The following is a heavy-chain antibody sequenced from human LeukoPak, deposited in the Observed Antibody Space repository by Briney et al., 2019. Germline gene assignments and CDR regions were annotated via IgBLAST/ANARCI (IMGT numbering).Heavy chain of an antibody. CDR1: GFTVSSNY. CDR2: IYSGGST. D-gene: IGHD3-16*01. Sequence: GGSLRLSCAASGFTVSSNYMSWVRQAPGKGLEWVSVIYSGGSTYYADSVKGIFTISRDNSKNTLYLQMNSLRAEDTAVYYCARDPYDYVWGSSPDYYYGMDVWGQGTTVTVSS. CDR3: ARDPYDYVWGSSPDYYYGMDV. J-gene: IGHJ6*02. V-gene: IGHV3-66*01.